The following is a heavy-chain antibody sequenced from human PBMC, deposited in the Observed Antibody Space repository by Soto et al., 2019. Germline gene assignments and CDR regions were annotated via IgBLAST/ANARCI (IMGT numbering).Heavy chain of an antibody. CDR1: GGSISSYY. J-gene: IGHJ6*02. CDR3: ARGNGAARPLYYYYGMDV. V-gene: IGHV4-59*01. CDR2: IYYSGST. D-gene: IGHD6-6*01. Sequence: PSETLSLTCTVSGGSISSYYWSWIRQPPGKGLEWIGYIYYSGSTNYNPSLKSRVTISVDTSKNQFSLKLSSVTAADTAVYYCARGNGAARPLYYYYGMDVWGQGTTVTVSS.